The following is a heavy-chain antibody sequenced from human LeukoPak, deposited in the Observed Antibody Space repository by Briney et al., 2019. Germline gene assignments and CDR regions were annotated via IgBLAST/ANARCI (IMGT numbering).Heavy chain of an antibody. CDR1: GGSISSSSYY. D-gene: IGHD3-3*02. CDR3: ARLAVQGESRFDY. V-gene: IGHV4-39*01. Sequence: PSETLSLTCTVSGGSISSSSYYWGWIRQPPGKGLEWIGSIYYSGSTYYNPSLKSRVTISVDTSKNQFSLKLSSVTAADTAVYYCARLAVQGESRFDYWGQGTLVTVSS. CDR2: IYYSGST. J-gene: IGHJ4*02.